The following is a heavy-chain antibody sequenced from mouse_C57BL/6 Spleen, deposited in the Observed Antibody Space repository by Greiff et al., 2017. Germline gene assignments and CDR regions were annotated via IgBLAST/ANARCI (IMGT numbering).Heavy chain of an antibody. Sequence: VQLQQPGAELVKPGASVKLSCKASGYTFTSYWMHWVKQRPGQGLEWIGMIHPNSGSTNYNEKFKSKATLTVDKSSSTAYMQLSSLTSEDSAVXYCAREGLRGAMDYWGQGTSVTVSS. CDR2: IHPNSGST. D-gene: IGHD3-2*02. J-gene: IGHJ4*01. CDR3: AREGLRGAMDY. V-gene: IGHV1-64*01. CDR1: GYTFTSYW.